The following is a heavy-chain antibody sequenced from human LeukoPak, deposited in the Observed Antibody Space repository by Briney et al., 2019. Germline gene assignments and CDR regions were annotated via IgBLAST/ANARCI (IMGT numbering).Heavy chain of an antibody. CDR1: GYTFSTYY. V-gene: IGHV1-2*02. CDR3: SRDVTRGGDY. Sequence: ASVKVSCTVSGYTFSTYYLHWVRQAPGPGLEWMGWINPNGGATNYAKKFQGRVTMTRDMSISTAFMELSGLTSDDTATYYCSRDVTRGGDYWGQGTLVTVSS. D-gene: IGHD1-1*01. J-gene: IGHJ4*02. CDR2: INPNGGAT.